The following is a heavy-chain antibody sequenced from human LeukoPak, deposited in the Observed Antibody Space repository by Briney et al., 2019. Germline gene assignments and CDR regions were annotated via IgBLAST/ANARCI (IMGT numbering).Heavy chain of an antibody. J-gene: IGHJ4*02. CDR2: IGPTGFDR. D-gene: IGHD1-14*01. Sequence: GGSLRLSCTTSGLTFSTSGFNWVRQAPGKGLEWVASIGPTGFDRFHADSIKGRFTISRDNANNFLYLQMDSLRAEDTAVYYCATETNGRHYDYWGQGTLLTVSS. V-gene: IGHV3-21*06. CDR1: GLTFSTSG. CDR3: ATETNGRHYDY.